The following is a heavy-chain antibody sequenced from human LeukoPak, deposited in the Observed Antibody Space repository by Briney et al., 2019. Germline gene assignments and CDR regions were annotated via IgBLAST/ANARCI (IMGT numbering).Heavy chain of an antibody. J-gene: IGHJ4*02. V-gene: IGHV4-61*02. CDR1: GDSISNGRHY. CDR2: INTSGST. Sequence: PSQTLSLTCTVSGDSISNGRHYWSWIRQPAGKGLEWIGRINTSGSTNYNPSLKSRVTISVDTSKNQFSLKLSSVTAADTAVYYCARLRYDILTGSGGFDYWGQGTLVTVSS. CDR3: ARLRYDILTGSGGFDY. D-gene: IGHD3-9*01.